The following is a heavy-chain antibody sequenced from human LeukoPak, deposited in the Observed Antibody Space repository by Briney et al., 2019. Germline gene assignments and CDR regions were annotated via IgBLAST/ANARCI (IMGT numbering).Heavy chain of an antibody. CDR1: GGSIRSSYYY. D-gene: IGHD1-26*01. Sequence: PSETLSLTCTVSGGSIRSSYYYWGWIRQPPGKGLEWIGSIYYSGSTYYNPSLKSRVTISVDTSKNQFSLKLSSVTAADAAVYYCEGGGYLVFDYWGQGTPVTVSS. CDR3: EGGGYLVFDY. CDR2: IYYSGST. J-gene: IGHJ4*02. V-gene: IGHV4-39*01.